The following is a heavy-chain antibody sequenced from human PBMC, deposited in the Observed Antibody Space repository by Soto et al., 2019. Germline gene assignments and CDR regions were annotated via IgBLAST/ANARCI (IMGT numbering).Heavy chain of an antibody. Sequence: QVPLVQSGAEVKKPGASVKVSCKASGYTFTSYGISWVRQAPGQGLEWMGWISAYNGNTKYAQKPQCXXTXPTDTSTSTAYMGLRSLRSDDTAVYYCARDSPPVDYWGQGTLVTVSS. CDR2: ISAYNGNT. V-gene: IGHV1-18*01. CDR1: GYTFTSYG. J-gene: IGHJ4*02. CDR3: ARDSPPVDY.